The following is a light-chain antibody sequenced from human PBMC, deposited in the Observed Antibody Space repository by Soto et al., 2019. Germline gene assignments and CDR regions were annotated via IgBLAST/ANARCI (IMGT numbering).Light chain of an antibody. CDR1: SSDVGGYNY. CDR2: EVS. V-gene: IGLV2-8*01. Sequence: QSALTQPPSASGSPGQSVTISCTGTSSDVGGYNYVSWYQQHPGKAPKLMIYEVSKRPSGVPDRFSGPKSGNTASLTVSGPQSADVADYFSSSYEGKKIVVFGGGTK. J-gene: IGLJ2*01. CDR3: SSYEGKKIVV.